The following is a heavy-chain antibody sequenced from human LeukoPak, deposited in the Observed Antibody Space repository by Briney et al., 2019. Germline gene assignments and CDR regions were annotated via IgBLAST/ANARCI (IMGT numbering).Heavy chain of an antibody. CDR2: IIPILGIA. V-gene: IGHV1-69*02. J-gene: IGHJ4*02. CDR3: ARAGGSRAGINPLVY. D-gene: IGHD3-16*01. Sequence: SVKVSCKACGYSFTGYYIHWVRQAPGQGLEWMGRIIPILGIANYAQKFQGRVTITADKSTSTAYMELSSLRSEDTAVYYCARAGGSRAGINPLVYWGQGTLVTVSS. CDR1: GYSFTGYY.